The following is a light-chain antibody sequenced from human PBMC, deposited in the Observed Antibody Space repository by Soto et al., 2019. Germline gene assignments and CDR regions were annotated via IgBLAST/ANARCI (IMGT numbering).Light chain of an antibody. J-gene: IGKJ1*01. V-gene: IGKV1-5*03. Sequence: DIQITQSPSTLCGSVGDRVTITCRASQTISSWLAWYQQKPGKAPKLLIYKASTLKSGVPSRFSGSGSGTEFTLTISSLQPDDFATYYCQHYNSYSEAFGQGTKVDIK. CDR1: QTISSW. CDR3: QHYNSYSEA. CDR2: KAS.